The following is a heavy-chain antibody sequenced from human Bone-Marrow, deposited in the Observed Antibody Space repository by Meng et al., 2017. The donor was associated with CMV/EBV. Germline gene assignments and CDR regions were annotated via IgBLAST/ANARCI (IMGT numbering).Heavy chain of an antibody. CDR2: IHYSGRT. CDR1: GGSISSGGYF. CDR3: ARCFNGRNWFDP. J-gene: IGHJ5*02. Sequence: SETLSLTCTVSGGSISSGGYFWGWIRQPPGKRLEWIGSIHYSGRTYYNPSLKSRVTISVDTSKNQFSLRLSSVTAADTAVYYCARCFNGRNWFDPWGQGTLVTVSS. V-gene: IGHV4-39*07.